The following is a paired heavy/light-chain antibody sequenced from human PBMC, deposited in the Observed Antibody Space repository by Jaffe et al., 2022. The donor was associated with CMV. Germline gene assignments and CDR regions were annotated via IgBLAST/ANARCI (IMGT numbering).Light chain of an antibody. V-gene: IGKV1-NL1*01. J-gene: IGKJ4*01. CDR3: QQFGA. CDR2: AAS. CDR1: QGISNS. Sequence: DIQMTQSPSSLSASVGDRVTITCRASQGISNSLAWYQQKPGKAPKLLLYAASRLESGVPSRFSGSGSGTDYTLTISSLQPEDFATYYCQQFGAFGGGTKVEIK.
Heavy chain of an antibody. D-gene: IGHD5-18*01. CDR2: IYYSGST. Sequence: QVQLQESGPGLVKPSETLSLTCTVSGGSISSYYWSWIRQPPGKGLEWIGYIYYSGSTNYNPSLKSRVTISVDTSKNQFSLKLSSVTAADTAVYYCARVREVGIQLWLREGYYFDYWGQGTLVTVSS. J-gene: IGHJ4*02. CDR1: GGSISSYY. CDR3: ARVREVGIQLWLREGYYFDY. V-gene: IGHV4-59*01.